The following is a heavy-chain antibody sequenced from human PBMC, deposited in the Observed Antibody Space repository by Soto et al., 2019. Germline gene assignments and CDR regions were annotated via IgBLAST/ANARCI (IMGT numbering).Heavy chain of an antibody. CDR1: GGSINNDC. V-gene: IGHV4-59*01. J-gene: IGHJ5*02. Sequence: SETLSLTCTVSGGSINNDCWSWIRQPPGKGLEWIGYIYYSGTTKYNPSLKSRVTISVDTSKNQFSLKLSSVTTADTAVYYCARLGDRNWFDPWGLGTLVTVSS. D-gene: IGHD2-21*02. CDR3: ARLGDRNWFDP. CDR2: IYYSGTT.